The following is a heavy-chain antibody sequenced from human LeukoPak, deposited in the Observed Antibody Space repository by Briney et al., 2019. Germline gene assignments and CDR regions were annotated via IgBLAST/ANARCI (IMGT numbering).Heavy chain of an antibody. CDR3: ARTNWGSLDFDY. J-gene: IGHJ4*02. CDR1: GGSISSSSYY. CDR2: IYYSGST. V-gene: IGHV4-39*01. D-gene: IGHD7-27*01. Sequence: SETLSLTCTVSGGSISSSSYYWGWIRQPPGKGLEWIGSIYYSGSTYYNPSLKSRVTISVDTSKNQFSLKLSSVTAADTAVYYCARTNWGSLDFDYWGQGTLVTVSS.